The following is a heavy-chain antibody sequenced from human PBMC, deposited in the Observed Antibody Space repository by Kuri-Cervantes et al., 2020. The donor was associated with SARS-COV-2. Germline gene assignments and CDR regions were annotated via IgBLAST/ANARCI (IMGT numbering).Heavy chain of an antibody. V-gene: IGHV3-9*03. D-gene: IGHD2-21*01. Sequence: GGSLRLSCAASGFTFSSYWMSWVRQAPGKGLEWVSGISWNSGSIGYADSVKGRFTISRDNAKNSLYLQMNSLRAEDMALYYCAKGLIASVVGAFDIWGQGTMVTVSS. CDR2: ISWNSGSI. CDR3: AKGLIASVVGAFDI. J-gene: IGHJ3*02. CDR1: GFTFSSYW.